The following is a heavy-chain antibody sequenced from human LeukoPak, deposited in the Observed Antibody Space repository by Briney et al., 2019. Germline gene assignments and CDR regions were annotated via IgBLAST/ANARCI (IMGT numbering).Heavy chain of an antibody. J-gene: IGHJ4*02. CDR1: GYTFTSYY. CDR2: INPSGGST. D-gene: IGHD6-13*01. CDR3: ARDPYSNTWALDY. V-gene: IGHV1-46*01. Sequence: ASVKVSCKASGYTFTSYYMHWVRRAPGQGLEWMGIINPSGGSTTYAQKLQGRVTMTRDTSTSTVYMELSTLRSEDTAVYYCARDPYSNTWALDYWGQGTLVTVSS.